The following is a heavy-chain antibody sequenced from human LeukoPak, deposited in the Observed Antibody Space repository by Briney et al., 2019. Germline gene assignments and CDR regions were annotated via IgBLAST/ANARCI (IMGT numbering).Heavy chain of an antibody. Sequence: PSETLSLTCTVSGGSISTYYWSWLRQPAEKDLEWIGHIYSSGSTNYNPSLKSRVTMSVDTSKNQLSLKLNSVTAADTAVYYCARGYGSGSNWFDPWGQGTLVIVSS. D-gene: IGHD3-10*01. CDR1: GGSISTYY. V-gene: IGHV4-4*07. CDR2: IYSSGST. J-gene: IGHJ5*02. CDR3: ARGYGSGSNWFDP.